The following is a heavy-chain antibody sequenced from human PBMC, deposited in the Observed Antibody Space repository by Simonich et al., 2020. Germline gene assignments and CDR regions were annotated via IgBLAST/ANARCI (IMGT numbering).Heavy chain of an antibody. D-gene: IGHD1-26*01. CDR3: ARTYSGSYYYFDY. J-gene: IGHJ4*02. V-gene: IGHV1-8*03. Sequence: QVQLVQSGAEVKKPGASVKGSCKASGYPFTSYDINWVRQATGQGLEWMGVKKPTSGNTGYAQKFQGRVTITRNTSISTAYMELSSLRSEDTAVYYCARTYSGSYYYFDYWGQGTLVTVSS. CDR1: GYPFTSYD. CDR2: KKPTSGNT.